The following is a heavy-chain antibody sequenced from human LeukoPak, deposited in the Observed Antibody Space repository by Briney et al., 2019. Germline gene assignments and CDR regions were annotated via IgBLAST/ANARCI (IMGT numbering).Heavy chain of an antibody. CDR3: AKDVGVLYYYYGMDV. D-gene: IGHD2-15*01. CDR1: GYTFSSYG. V-gene: IGHV3-30*18. J-gene: IGHJ6*02. Sequence: SCKASGYTFSSYGMHWVRQAPGKGLEWVAVISYDGSNKYYADSVKGRFTISRDNSKNTLYLQMNSLRAEDTAVYYCAKDVGVLYYYYGMDVWGQGTTVTVSS. CDR2: ISYDGSNK.